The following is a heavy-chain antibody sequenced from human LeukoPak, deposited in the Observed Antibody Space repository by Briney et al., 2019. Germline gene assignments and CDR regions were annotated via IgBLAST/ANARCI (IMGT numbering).Heavy chain of an antibody. CDR3: AKEYSGYDFDY. CDR2: TSGSGGNT. CDR1: GFTLRSYD. J-gene: IGHJ4*02. V-gene: IGHV3-23*01. D-gene: IGHD5-12*01. Sequence: GSLRLSCSASGFTLRSYDMSWVRQAPGKGLGWAAATSGSGGNTYYADSVKGRFTISRDNSKNTLYLQMNSLRAEDTAVYYCAKEYSGYDFDYWGQGTLVTVSS.